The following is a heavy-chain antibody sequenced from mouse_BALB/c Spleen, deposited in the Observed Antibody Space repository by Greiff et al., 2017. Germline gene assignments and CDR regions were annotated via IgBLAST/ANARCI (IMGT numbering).Heavy chain of an antibody. J-gene: IGHJ2*01. D-gene: IGHD2-10*02. CDR1: GFTFSSFG. CDR2: ISSGSSTI. V-gene: IGHV5-17*02. CDR3: AREYGNYPYFDY. Sequence: EVKVVESGGGLVQPGGSRKLSCAASGFTFSSFGMHWVRQAPEKGLEWVAYISSGSSTIYYADTVKGRFTISRDNPKNTLFLQMTSLRSEDTAMYYCAREYGNYPYFDYWGQGTTLTVSS.